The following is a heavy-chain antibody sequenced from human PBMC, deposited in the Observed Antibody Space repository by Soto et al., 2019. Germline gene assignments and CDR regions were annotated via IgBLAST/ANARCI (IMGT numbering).Heavy chain of an antibody. V-gene: IGHV4-30-4*02. CDR1: GGSITSGDYC. D-gene: IGHD1-7*01. CDR2: IYYSGSP. J-gene: IGHJ4*02. CDR3: ARAGNNWKYWCAP. Sequence: SDTLSLTSAVSGGSITSGDYCCSWISQPPGRGLEWIGYIYYSGSPYYNPSLKSRVSISLETSKNQFSLELSSVTAADTAVDDGARAGNNWKYWCAPGGEGTLVT.